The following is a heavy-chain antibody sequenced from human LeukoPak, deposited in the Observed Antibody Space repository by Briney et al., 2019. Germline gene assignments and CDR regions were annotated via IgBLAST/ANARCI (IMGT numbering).Heavy chain of an antibody. CDR3: ASSREATSNWFVH. J-gene: IGHJ5*02. CDR2: IYSGGNT. CDR1: GFTVSSSY. V-gene: IGHV3-66*01. Sequence: GGSLRLSCAASGFTVSSSYMTWVRQAPGKGLEWVSIIYSGGNTYYADSVQGRFTISRDNSKNTLYLQMNSLRAEDTAVYHCASSREATSNWFVHWGQGTLVTVSS. D-gene: IGHD2-2*01.